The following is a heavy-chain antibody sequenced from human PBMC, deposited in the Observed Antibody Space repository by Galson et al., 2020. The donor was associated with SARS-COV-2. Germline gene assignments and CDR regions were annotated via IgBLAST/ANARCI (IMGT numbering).Heavy chain of an antibody. V-gene: IGHV4-4*07. J-gene: IGHJ4*02. CDR1: GGSLNSYY. CDR3: ARDLRVGGTPDVFDY. D-gene: IGHD1-26*01. Sequence: SETLSLTCTVSGGSLNSYYWSWIRQPAGKGPEWVGRIYTNRDTRYNPSLNGRVSMSMDTSKNQFSLTLTSVTAADTAVYYCARDLRVGGTPDVFDYWGQGTLVTVSS. CDR2: IYTNRDT.